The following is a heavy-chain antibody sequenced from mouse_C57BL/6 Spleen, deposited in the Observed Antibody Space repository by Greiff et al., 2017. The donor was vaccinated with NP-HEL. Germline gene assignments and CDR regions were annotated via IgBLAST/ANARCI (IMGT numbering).Heavy chain of an antibody. CDR3: ARDYYGSSYRADYFDY. CDR2: INPNNGGT. Sequence: EVQLQQSGPELVKPGASVKMSCKASGYTFTDYNMHWVKQSHGKSLEWIGYINPNNGGTSYNQKFKGKATLTVNKSSSTAYMELRSLTSEDSAVYYCARDYYGSSYRADYFDYWGQGTTLTVSS. J-gene: IGHJ2*01. D-gene: IGHD1-1*01. CDR1: GYTFTDYN. V-gene: IGHV1-22*01.